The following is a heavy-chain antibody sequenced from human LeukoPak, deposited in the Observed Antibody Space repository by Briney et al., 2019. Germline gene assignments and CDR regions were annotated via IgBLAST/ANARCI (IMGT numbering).Heavy chain of an antibody. CDR2: ISSSSVTI. CDR1: GFTFSTYS. CDR3: ARGGLSSAASFDY. Sequence: GRSLRLSCAASGFTFSTYSMNWVRQAPGKGLEWVSYISSSSVTIYYADSVKGRFTISRDNAKNSLYLQMNSLRAEDTAVYYCARGGLSSAASFDYWGQGTLVTVSS. V-gene: IGHV3-48*01. D-gene: IGHD6-19*01. J-gene: IGHJ4*02.